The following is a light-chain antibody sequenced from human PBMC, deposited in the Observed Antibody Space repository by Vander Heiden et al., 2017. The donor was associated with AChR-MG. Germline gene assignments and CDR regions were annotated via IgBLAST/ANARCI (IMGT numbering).Light chain of an antibody. CDR3: QQSDSNPKYT. J-gene: IGKJ2*01. CDR2: AAS. Sequence: DIQMTQSPSSLSASVGDRVTITCRTSQSISSYLNWYQQRPGKAPKVLIYAASSLQSGVPSRFSGSESGTNFTLTISSRQPEDFATYYCQQSDSNPKYTFGQRTKLEIK. V-gene: IGKV1-39*01. CDR1: QSISSY.